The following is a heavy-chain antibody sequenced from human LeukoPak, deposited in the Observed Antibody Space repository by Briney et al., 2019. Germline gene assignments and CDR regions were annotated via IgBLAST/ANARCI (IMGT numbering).Heavy chain of an antibody. J-gene: IGHJ4*02. CDR2: IYSGGNT. D-gene: IGHD3-9*01. Sequence: GGSLRLSCAASGFTVTDNYMSWVRQAPGKGLEWVSIIYSGGNTYYSDPVKGRFTLSRDHSKNTLSLQMNSLRAEDTAVYYCVSHSNSLTSYSFDYWGQGTLVTVSS. CDR1: GFTVTDNY. V-gene: IGHV3-53*01. CDR3: VSHSNSLTSYSFDY.